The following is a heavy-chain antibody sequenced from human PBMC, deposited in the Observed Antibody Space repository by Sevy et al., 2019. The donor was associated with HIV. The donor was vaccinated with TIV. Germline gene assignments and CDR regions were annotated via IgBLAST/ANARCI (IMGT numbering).Heavy chain of an antibody. CDR3: ANSGYGSGSYYLYYFDY. V-gene: IGHV3-30*02. CDR2: IRYDGSNK. J-gene: IGHJ4*02. CDR1: GFTFSSYG. Sequence: GGSLRLSCAASGFTFSSYGMHCVRQAPGKGLEWVAFIRYDGSNKYYADSVKGRFTISRDNSKNTLYLQMNSLRAEDTAVYYCANSGYGSGSYYLYYFDYWGQGTLVTVSS. D-gene: IGHD3-10*01.